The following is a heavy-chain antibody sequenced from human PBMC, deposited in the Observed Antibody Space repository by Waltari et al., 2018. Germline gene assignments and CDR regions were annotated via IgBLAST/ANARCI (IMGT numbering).Heavy chain of an antibody. D-gene: IGHD6-19*01. CDR3: ARGWLQVAPPYYYYMDV. Sequence: QVQLLQWGAGLLKPSETLSLTCAVYGGSFSGYYWSWLRQLPGKGLEWIGEIHHNASPDYNPCVKSRATISIETSKNQFSLKRDSVTAADTGVYYCARGWLQVAPPYYYYMDVWDRGTAVTVSS. CDR2: IHHNASP. V-gene: IGHV4-34*01. J-gene: IGHJ6*03. CDR1: GGSFSGYY.